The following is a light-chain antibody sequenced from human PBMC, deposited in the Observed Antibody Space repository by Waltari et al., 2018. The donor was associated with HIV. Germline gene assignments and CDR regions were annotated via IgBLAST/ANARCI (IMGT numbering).Light chain of an antibody. CDR1: SGSIGDNY. Sequence: NFMLTQSHSVSESPGKTVTISCTRSSGSIGDNYVHWYQQRPGSSPIIVIYEDKQRPSGVPDRFSGSIGSSSNSASLTISGLKTEDEGDYYCQSYDRSIQVFGGGTKLTVL. V-gene: IGLV6-57*01. CDR3: QSYDRSIQV. J-gene: IGLJ3*02. CDR2: EDK.